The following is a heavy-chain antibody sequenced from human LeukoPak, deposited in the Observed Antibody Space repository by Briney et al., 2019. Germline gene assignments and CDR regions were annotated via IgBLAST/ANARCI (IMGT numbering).Heavy chain of an antibody. V-gene: IGHV3-30*02. J-gene: IGHJ4*02. CDR1: GFTFSNYG. D-gene: IGHD2-21*02. Sequence: PGGSLRLSCGASGFTFSNYGMLWVRQAPGKGLEWVAFIRYDGNNKLYADSVKGRFTISRDNAKNTLYLQMNSLRAEDTAVYYCAKGVVVTDFDYWGQGTLVTVSS. CDR3: AKGVVVTDFDY. CDR2: IRYDGNNK.